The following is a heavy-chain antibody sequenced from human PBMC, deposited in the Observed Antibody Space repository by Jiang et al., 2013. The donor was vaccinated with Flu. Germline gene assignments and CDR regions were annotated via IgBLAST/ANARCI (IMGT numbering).Heavy chain of an antibody. D-gene: IGHD3-22*01. CDR1: GGSFSGYY. J-gene: IGHJ6*02. V-gene: IGHV4-34*01. CDR2: INHSGST. Sequence: LLKPSETLSLTCAVYGGSFSGYYWSWIRQPPGKGLEWIGEINHSGSTNYNPSLKSRVSISVDTSKNQFSLNLSSVTAADTAVYYCARRLNFYDSSGFYSYYGLDVWGQGPRSPSP. CDR3: ARRLNFYDSSGFYSYYGLDV.